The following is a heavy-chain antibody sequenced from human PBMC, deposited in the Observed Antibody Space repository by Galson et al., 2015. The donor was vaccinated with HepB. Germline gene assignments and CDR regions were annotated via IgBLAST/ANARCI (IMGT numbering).Heavy chain of an antibody. D-gene: IGHD2-2*02. Sequence: SLRLSCATSGFIFGSYAMSWVRQAPGKGLEWVSGISSSGGRTYYADSVKGRFTISRDNAQKKLYLQMDSLRAEDTAVYSCAKRREDCSSTSCYTLGAFDIWGQGTMVTVSS. CDR3: AKRREDCSSTSCYTLGAFDI. CDR2: ISSSGGRT. V-gene: IGHV3-23*01. CDR1: GFIFGSYA. J-gene: IGHJ3*02.